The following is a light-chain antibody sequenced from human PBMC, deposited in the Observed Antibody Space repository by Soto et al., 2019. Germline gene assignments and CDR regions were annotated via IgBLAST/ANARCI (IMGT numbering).Light chain of an antibody. Sequence: AMRMTQSPSSFSASTGDRVTITCRASQGISSYLAWYQQKPGKAPKLLIYAASTLQSGVPSRFSGSGSGTDFTLTISCLQSEDFATYYCQQYYSYGTFGQGTKVDIK. CDR2: AAS. CDR1: QGISSY. V-gene: IGKV1-8*01. CDR3: QQYYSYGT. J-gene: IGKJ1*01.